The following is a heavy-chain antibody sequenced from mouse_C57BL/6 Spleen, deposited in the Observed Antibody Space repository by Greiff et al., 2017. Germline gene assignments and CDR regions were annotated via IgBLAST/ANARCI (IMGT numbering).Heavy chain of an antibody. Sequence: EVKVVESGGGLVQPGGSLKLSCAASGFTFSDYYMYWVRQTPEKRLEWVAYISNGGGSTYYPDTVKGRFTISRDNAKNTLYLQMSRLKSEDTAMYYCARTPPITTVPYYYAMDYWGQGTSVTVSS. CDR3: ARTPPITTVPYYYAMDY. CDR2: ISNGGGST. V-gene: IGHV5-12*01. J-gene: IGHJ4*01. CDR1: GFTFSDYY. D-gene: IGHD1-1*01.